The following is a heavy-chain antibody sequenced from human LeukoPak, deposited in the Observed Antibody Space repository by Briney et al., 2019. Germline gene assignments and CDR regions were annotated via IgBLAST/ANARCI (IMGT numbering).Heavy chain of an antibody. V-gene: IGHV3-48*01. CDR3: ARAAPEVSSSCFDS. CDR2: ISSSSSTI. Sequence: PGGSLRLSCAASGFTFSSYSVNWVRQAPGKGLEWVSYISSSSSTIYYADSVKGRFTISRDNAKNSLYLQMNSLRAEDTAVYYCARAAPEVSSSCFDSWGQGTLVTVSS. CDR1: GFTFSSYS. D-gene: IGHD6-13*01. J-gene: IGHJ4*02.